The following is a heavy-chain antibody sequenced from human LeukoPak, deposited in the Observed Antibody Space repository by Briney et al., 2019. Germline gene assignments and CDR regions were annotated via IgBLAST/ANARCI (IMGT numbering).Heavy chain of an antibody. J-gene: IGHJ4*02. CDR2: ISWNSGSI. CDR3: EKELGFFVCFLYDY. V-gene: IGHV3-9*01. CDR1: GFTFDDYA. Sequence: GGSLRLSCAASGFTFDDYAMHWVRQAPGKGLEWVSGISWNSGSIGYADSVKGRFTISRDNAKKSLYLQMNSPRAEDTALYYCEKELGFFVCFLYDYWGKGTLAPFS. D-gene: IGHD3-9*01.